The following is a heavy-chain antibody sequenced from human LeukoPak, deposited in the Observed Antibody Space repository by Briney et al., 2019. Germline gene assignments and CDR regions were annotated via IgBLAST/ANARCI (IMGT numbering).Heavy chain of an antibody. CDR1: GGSISSYF. D-gene: IGHD1-26*01. V-gene: IGHV4-59*01. J-gene: IGHJ6*03. Sequence: SETLSLTCSVSGGSISSYFWSWIRQPPGRGLEWIGYIYYSGSTNYNPSLKSRVTISVDPSKNWFSLKLSSVTAADTAVYYCARDRVGATERDYYYYMDVWGKGTTVTVSS. CDR2: IYYSGST. CDR3: ARDRVGATERDYYYYMDV.